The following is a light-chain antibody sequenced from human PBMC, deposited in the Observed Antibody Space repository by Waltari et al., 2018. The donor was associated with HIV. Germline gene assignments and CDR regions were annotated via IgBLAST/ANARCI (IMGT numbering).Light chain of an antibody. CDR3: SSYTSSSTWV. Sequence: QSALTQPASVSGSPGQSITISCTGTSSDVGGYNYVSWYQQHPGKAPKLMIYEVSNLPSGVSNRFSGSKSGNTASLTISGLQADDEADYYCSSYTSSSTWVFGGGTKLTVL. V-gene: IGLV2-14*01. J-gene: IGLJ3*02. CDR1: SSDVGGYNY. CDR2: EVS.